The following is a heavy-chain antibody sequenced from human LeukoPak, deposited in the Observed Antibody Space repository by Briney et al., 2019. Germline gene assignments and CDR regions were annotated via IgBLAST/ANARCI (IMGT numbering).Heavy chain of an antibody. D-gene: IGHD3-3*01. J-gene: IGHJ4*02. Sequence: GGSLRLSCVASGFTFGKYWMSWVHQAPGKGLEWVANIKLDGSEKNYVDSVKGRFTISRDNTKNSLYLQMNSLRVEDTAVFYCARDQYDTWSRRGNFDSWGQGTLVIVSS. V-gene: IGHV3-7*03. CDR3: ARDQYDTWSRRGNFDS. CDR2: IKLDGSEK. CDR1: GFTFGKYW.